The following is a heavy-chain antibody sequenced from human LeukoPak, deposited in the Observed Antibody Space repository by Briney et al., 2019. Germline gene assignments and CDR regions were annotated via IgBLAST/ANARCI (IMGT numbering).Heavy chain of an antibody. CDR2: ISYDGSNK. Sequence: GGSLRLSCAASGFTFSSYGMHWVRQAPGKGLEWVAVISYDGSNKYYADSVKGRFTISRDNSKNTLYLQMNSLRAEDTAVYYCAKTYDFWSGSYYYFDYWGQGTLVTVSS. CDR3: AKTYDFWSGSYYYFDY. CDR1: GFTFSSYG. V-gene: IGHV3-30*18. J-gene: IGHJ4*02. D-gene: IGHD3-3*01.